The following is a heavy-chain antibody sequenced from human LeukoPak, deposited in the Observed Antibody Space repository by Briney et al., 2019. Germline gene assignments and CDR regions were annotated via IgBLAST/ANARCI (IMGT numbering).Heavy chain of an antibody. V-gene: IGHV4-4*07. Sequence: SETLSLTCTVSGGSISSYYWSWIRQPAGKGLEWIGRIYTSGSTNYNPSLKSRVTMSVDTSKNQFSLKLSSVTAADTAVYYCARAQDSSRLYRPEKTTVKTYFDYWGQGTLVTVSS. CDR2: IYTSGST. CDR3: ARAQDSSRLYRPEKTTVKTYFDY. CDR1: GGSISSYY. J-gene: IGHJ4*02. D-gene: IGHD4-17*01.